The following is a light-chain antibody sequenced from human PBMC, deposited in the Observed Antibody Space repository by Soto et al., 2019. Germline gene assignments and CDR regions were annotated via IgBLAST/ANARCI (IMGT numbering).Light chain of an antibody. CDR1: SRSVGAYSY. J-gene: IGLJ1*01. CDR2: CVT. Sequence: SSLTHPGSASAAPGQTGTMSCTGTSRSVGAYSYVSWYQQHPGNAPKLMISCVTKRPSAVPARFSGSKSGNPSSLTISGLQAADEADYYCSSYTSSSTPCVFGTGAKVTVL. CDR3: SSYTSSSTPCV. V-gene: IGLV2-11*01.